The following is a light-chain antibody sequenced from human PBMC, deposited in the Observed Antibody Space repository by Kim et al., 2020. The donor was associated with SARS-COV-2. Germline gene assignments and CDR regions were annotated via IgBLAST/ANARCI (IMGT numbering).Light chain of an antibody. CDR1: SSNIGKNY. Sequence: QSVLTQPPSVSAAPGQKVTISCSGSSSNIGKNYVSWYQQFPGTAPKLLIYDNDKRAAGIPDRFFGSQSGTSATLGITGLQTGDEATYYCGAWDNSLSAGIFGGGTQLTVL. V-gene: IGLV1-51*01. CDR2: DND. CDR3: GAWDNSLSAGI. J-gene: IGLJ2*01.